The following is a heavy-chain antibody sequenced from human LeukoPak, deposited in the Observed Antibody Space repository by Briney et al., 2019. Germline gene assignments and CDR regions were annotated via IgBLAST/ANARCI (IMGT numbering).Heavy chain of an antibody. J-gene: IGHJ5*02. Sequence: PSETLSLTCAVSGYSISSGYYWGWIRQPPGKGLEWIGSIYHSGSTYYNPSLKSRVTISVDTSKNQFSLKLSSVTAADTAVYYCASRAPVAGNNWFDPWGQGTLVTVSS. CDR2: IYHSGST. CDR3: ASRAPVAGNNWFDP. D-gene: IGHD6-19*01. CDR1: GYSISSGYY. V-gene: IGHV4-38-2*01.